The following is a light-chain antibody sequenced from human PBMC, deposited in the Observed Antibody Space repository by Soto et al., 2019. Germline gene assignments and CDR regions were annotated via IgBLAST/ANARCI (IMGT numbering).Light chain of an antibody. CDR2: DAS. J-gene: IGKJ1*01. Sequence: DIQMTQSPASLSASVGDRLTITCLASQSITSWLAWYQQKPGKAPKLLIYDASTLASGVPSRFSGSRSGTEFTLTISSLQPDDFATYYCQQYNSYSWTFGQGTKVDIK. V-gene: IGKV1-5*01. CDR3: QQYNSYSWT. CDR1: QSITSW.